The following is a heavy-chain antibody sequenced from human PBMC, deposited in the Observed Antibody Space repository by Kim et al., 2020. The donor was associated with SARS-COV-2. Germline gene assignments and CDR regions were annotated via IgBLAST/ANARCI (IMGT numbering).Heavy chain of an antibody. J-gene: IGHJ6*02. CDR1: GYTFIGYY. CDR3: ARGTVVVPASGDYYYGMDV. D-gene: IGHD2-2*01. Sequence: ASVKVSCKASGYTFIGYYMHWVRQAPGQGLEWMGWINPNSGGTNYAQKFQGWVTMTRDTSISTAYMELSRLRSDDTAVYYCARGTVVVPASGDYYYGMDVWGQGTTVTVSS. V-gene: IGHV1-2*04. CDR2: INPNSGGT.